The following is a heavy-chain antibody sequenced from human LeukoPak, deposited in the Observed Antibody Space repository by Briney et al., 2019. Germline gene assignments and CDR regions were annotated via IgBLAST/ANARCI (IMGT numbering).Heavy chain of an antibody. CDR1: GFTFSSYG. V-gene: IGHV3-30*18. CDR3: AKDVGCDI. CDR2: ISYDGSNK. J-gene: IGHJ4*02. D-gene: IGHD6-19*01. Sequence: GSLRLSCAASGFTFSSYGMHWVRQAPGKGLEWMAVISYDGSNKYYADSVKGRFTISRDNSKNTLYLQMNSLRAEDTAVYYCAKDVGCDIWGQGTLVTVSS.